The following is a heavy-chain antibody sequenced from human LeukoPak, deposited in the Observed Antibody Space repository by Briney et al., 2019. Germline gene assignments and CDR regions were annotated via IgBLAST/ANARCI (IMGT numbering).Heavy chain of an antibody. CDR3: AKSPPTTVITLDS. J-gene: IGHJ4*02. V-gene: IGHV4-39*01. CDR2: IHYSGNT. Sequence: SETLSLTCTVSGGSISGSNYYWGWIRQPPGKGLEWIGSIHYSGNTYYIPSLKSRVTISVDTSKNQFSLKLTSVTAADTAVYYCAKSPPTTVITLDSWGQGILVTVFS. D-gene: IGHD4-17*01. CDR1: GGSISGSNYY.